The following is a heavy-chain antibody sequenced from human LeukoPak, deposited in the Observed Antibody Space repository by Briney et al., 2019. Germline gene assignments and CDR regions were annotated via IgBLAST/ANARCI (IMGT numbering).Heavy chain of an antibody. CDR3: ARRVPHSDFFDA. V-gene: IGHV4-34*01. J-gene: IGHJ5*02. CDR1: GGSFSGYY. CDR2: INHSGST. D-gene: IGHD2-15*01. Sequence: SETLSLTCAVYGGSFSGYYWSWIRQPPGKGLEWIGEINHSGSTNYSPSLKSRVTISVDTSKNQFSLKLSSVTAADTAVYYCARRVPHSDFFDAWGQGTLVTVSS.